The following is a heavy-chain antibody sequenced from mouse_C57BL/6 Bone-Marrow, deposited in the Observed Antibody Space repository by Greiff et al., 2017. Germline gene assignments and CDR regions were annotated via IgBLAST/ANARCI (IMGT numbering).Heavy chain of an antibody. D-gene: IGHD2-5*01. CDR3: TTPYYSNPFAY. Sequence: EVQLQQSGAELVRPGASVKLSCTASGFNIKDDYMHWVKQRPEQGLEWIGWIDPENGDTEYASKVQGKATITADTSSKTAYLQLSSRTSEDTAVYYCTTPYYSNPFAYWGQGTLVTVSA. J-gene: IGHJ3*01. CDR1: GFNIKDDY. CDR2: IDPENGDT. V-gene: IGHV14-4*01.